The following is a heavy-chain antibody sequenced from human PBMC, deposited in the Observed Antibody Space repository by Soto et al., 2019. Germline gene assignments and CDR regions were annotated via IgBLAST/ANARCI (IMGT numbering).Heavy chain of an antibody. CDR3: AKGRAGYSSGFGH. Sequence: EVQLLESGGGLVQPGGSLRLSCAASGFTFSSYAMSWVRQAPGKGLEWVSAISGSGGSTYYADSVKGRFTISRDNSKNTLYLQVDSLRAEDTAGYYCAKGRAGYSSGFGHWGQGTLVTVSS. CDR1: GFTFSSYA. CDR2: ISGSGGST. V-gene: IGHV3-23*01. J-gene: IGHJ4*02. D-gene: IGHD6-19*01.